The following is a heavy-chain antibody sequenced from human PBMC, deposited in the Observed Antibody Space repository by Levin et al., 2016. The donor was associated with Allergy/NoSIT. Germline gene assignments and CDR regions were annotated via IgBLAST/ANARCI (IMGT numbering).Heavy chain of an antibody. D-gene: IGHD3-22*01. CDR3: ARLNSGGFYPDAGFYFDF. V-gene: IGHV5-51*01. CDR1: GYTFTDYW. J-gene: IGHJ4*02. Sequence: GESLKISCKASGYTFTDYWIGWVRQLPGKGLEWMGMIYPGDSSTIYSPSFQGQVTISADKSDTTAYLQWSRLKASDTAMYYCARLNSGGFYPDAGFYFDFWDQGTLVTVSS. CDR2: IYPGDSST.